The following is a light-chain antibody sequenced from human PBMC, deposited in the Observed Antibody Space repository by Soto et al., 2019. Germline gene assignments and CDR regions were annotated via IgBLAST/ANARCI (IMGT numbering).Light chain of an antibody. CDR3: TSYTSDNTYV. CDR1: SSDVGGYKD. CDR2: DVS. V-gene: IGLV2-14*01. Sequence: QSALTQPASVSGSPGQSITISCTGTSSDVGGYKDVSWYQQHPGKAPKVMIYDVSKRPSGVSDRFSASKSGNTASLTISGLQAEDEADYYCTSYTSDNTYVFGTGTKVTVL. J-gene: IGLJ1*01.